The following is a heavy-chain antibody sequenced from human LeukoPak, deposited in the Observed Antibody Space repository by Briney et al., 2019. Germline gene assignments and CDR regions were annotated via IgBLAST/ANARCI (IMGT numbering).Heavy chain of an antibody. CDR1: GFTVSSNY. V-gene: IGHV3-66*01. J-gene: IGHJ6*02. D-gene: IGHD2-15*01. CDR3: VKDLGSAIMSALALDV. Sequence: GRSLRLSCAASGFTVSSNYMSWVRQAPGKGLEWVSVIYSGGSTYYADSVKGRFTISRDNRKNLLHLQMDSLRPDDSAVYYCVKDLGSAIMSALALDVWGQGTTVAVSS. CDR2: IYSGGST.